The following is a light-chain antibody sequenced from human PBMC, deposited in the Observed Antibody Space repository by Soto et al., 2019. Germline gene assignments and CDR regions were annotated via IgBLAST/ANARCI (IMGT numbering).Light chain of an antibody. Sequence: DIQMTQSPSSVSASVGDRVTITCRASQGIRSWLALYQQKPGKAPKLLIYAASSLQSGVPSMLRGILSWTDFTLNISIRKHEYFSTYYCQQANSFPPTFGPWTKVDIK. CDR1: QGIRSW. V-gene: IGKV1-12*01. J-gene: IGKJ3*01. CDR2: AAS. CDR3: QQANSFPPT.